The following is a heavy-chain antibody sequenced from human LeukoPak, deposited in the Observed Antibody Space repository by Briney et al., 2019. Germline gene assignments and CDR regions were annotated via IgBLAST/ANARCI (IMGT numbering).Heavy chain of an antibody. CDR3: ARGGGEPGDY. D-gene: IGHD1-26*01. CDR2: ISTYDSNT. CDR1: GYTFTNYD. V-gene: IGHV1-18*01. Sequence: GASVKVSCKASGYTFTNYDITWVRQAPGKGLEWMGWISTYDSNTNYAQKLQDKFTMTTDTSTSTAYVELRNLRSDDTAVYYCARGGGEPGDYWGQGTLVTVSS. J-gene: IGHJ4*02.